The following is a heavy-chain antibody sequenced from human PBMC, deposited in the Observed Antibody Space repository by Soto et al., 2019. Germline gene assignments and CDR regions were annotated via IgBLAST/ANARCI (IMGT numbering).Heavy chain of an antibody. J-gene: IGHJ6*02. D-gene: IGHD6-6*01. Sequence: PSETLSLTCTVSGGSVSSGSYYWSWIRQPPGKGLEWIGYIYYSGSTNYNPSLKSRVTISVDTSKNQLSLKLSYVTAADTAVYYCARGEDSSSTGYYYYYGMEVWGQGTTVTVSS. V-gene: IGHV4-61*01. CDR1: GGSVSSGSYY. CDR2: IYYSGST. CDR3: ARGEDSSSTGYYYYYGMEV.